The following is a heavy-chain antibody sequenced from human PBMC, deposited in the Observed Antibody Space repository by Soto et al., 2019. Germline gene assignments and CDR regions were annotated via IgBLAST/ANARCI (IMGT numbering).Heavy chain of an antibody. CDR3: ERGLRAAPGIRWFDP. J-gene: IGHJ5*02. CDR2: INHSGST. V-gene: IGHV4-34*01. D-gene: IGHD6-13*01. Sequence: QVQLQQWGAGLLKPSETLSLTCAVYGGSLSGYYWSWIRKPPGKGLEWIGEINHSGSTNYNPSLKSQVTISVDTSKNQCSRKLSSVTAADTAVYYCERGLRAAPGIRWFDPWGQGTLVTVSS. CDR1: GGSLSGYY.